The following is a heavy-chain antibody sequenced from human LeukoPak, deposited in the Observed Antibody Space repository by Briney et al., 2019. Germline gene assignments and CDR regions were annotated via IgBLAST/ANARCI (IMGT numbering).Heavy chain of an antibody. CDR3: AKVIGGSYLLNY. V-gene: IGHV3-21*01. CDR1: GFTFSSYS. Sequence: GGSLRLSCAASGFTFSSYSMNWVRQAPGKGLEWVSSISSSSSYIYYADSVKGRFTISRDNTKNSLYLQMNSLRAEDTAVYYCAKVIGGSYLLNYWGQGTLVTVSS. CDR2: ISSSSSYI. D-gene: IGHD1-26*01. J-gene: IGHJ4*02.